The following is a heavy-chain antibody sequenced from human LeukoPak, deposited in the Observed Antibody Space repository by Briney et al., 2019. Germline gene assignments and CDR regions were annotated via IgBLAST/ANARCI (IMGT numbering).Heavy chain of an antibody. CDR3: ARASGGYSSSWGYYYYGMDV. V-gene: IGHV4-59*01. D-gene: IGHD6-13*01. CDR2: IYYSGST. CDR1: GGSISSYY. Sequence: SETLSLTCTVSGGSISSYYWSWIRQPPGKGLEWIGYIYYSGSTNYNPSLKSRVTISVDTSKNQFSLKLSSVTAADTAVYYCARASGGYSSSWGYYYYGMDVWGQGTTATVS. J-gene: IGHJ6*02.